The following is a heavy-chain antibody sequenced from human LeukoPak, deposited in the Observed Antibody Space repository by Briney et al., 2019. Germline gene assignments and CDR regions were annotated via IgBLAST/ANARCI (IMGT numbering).Heavy chain of an antibody. Sequence: GGSLRLSCAASGFTFYSDWMTWVRQAPGKGLEWVANMNPDGSQKYYVDSVKGRFTISRDNAKNSLSLQMNSLRAEDTALHYCARHDCTSANCPLDYWGQGTLVAVSS. V-gene: IGHV3-7*03. D-gene: IGHD2-2*01. CDR1: GFTFYSDW. CDR3: ARHDCTSANCPLDY. CDR2: MNPDGSQK. J-gene: IGHJ4*02.